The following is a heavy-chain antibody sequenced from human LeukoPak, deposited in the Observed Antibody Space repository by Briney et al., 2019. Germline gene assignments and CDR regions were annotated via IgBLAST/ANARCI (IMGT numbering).Heavy chain of an antibody. V-gene: IGHV3-64D*06. CDR1: GFTFSTYV. CDR2: ISINGDNT. J-gene: IGHJ4*02. Sequence: GGSLRLSCSVSGFTFSTYVMHWVRQAPGKGLEYVSAISINGDNTYYADSVKGRFTISRDNSKNTLYLQMSSLRADDTAVYYCVRGTGYWGQGTLVTVSS. CDR3: VRGTGY.